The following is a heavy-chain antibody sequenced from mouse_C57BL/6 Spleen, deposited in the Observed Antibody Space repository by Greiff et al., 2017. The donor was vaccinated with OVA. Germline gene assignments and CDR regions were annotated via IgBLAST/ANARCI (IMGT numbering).Heavy chain of an antibody. V-gene: IGHV1-54*01. Sequence: VKLQESGAELVRPGTSVKVSCKASGYAFTNYLIEWVKQRPGQGLEWIGVINPGSGGTNYNEKFKGKATLTADKSSSTAYMQLSSLTSEDSAVYFCARPLCSYAMDYWGQGTSVTVSA. D-gene: IGHD6-5*01. CDR2: INPGSGGT. J-gene: IGHJ4*01. CDR1: GYAFTNYL. CDR3: ARPLCSYAMDY.